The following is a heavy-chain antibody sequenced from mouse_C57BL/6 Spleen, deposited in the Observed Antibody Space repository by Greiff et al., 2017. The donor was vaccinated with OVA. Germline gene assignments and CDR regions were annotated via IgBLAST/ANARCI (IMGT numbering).Heavy chain of an antibody. CDR1: GYTFTDYE. V-gene: IGHV1-15*01. J-gene: IGHJ2*01. CDR2: IDPETGGT. CDR3: TRGDSSGFFDY. D-gene: IGHD3-2*02. Sequence: QVQLKESGAELVRPGASVTLSCKASGYTFTDYEMHWVKQTPVHGLEWIGAIDPETGGTAYNQKFKGKAILTADKSSSTAYMELRSLTSEDSAVYYCTRGDSSGFFDYWGQGTTLTVSS.